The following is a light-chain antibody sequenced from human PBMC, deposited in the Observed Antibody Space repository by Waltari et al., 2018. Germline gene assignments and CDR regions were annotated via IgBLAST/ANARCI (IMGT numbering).Light chain of an antibody. Sequence: QPVLTQPPSSSASPGDSARLTCTLPSDINVGDFIIYWYQQKPGSPPRFLLYYKSDSEKAQRSGVPSRFSGSKDASANAGILVISGLQSEDEADYYCMFWPNNVWVFGGGTKLTVL. J-gene: IGLJ3*02. CDR2: YKSDSEK. V-gene: IGLV5-37*01. CDR3: MFWPNNVWV. CDR1: SDINVGDFI.